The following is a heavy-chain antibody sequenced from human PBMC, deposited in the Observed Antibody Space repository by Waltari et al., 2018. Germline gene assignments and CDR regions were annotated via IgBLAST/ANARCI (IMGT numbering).Heavy chain of an antibody. J-gene: IGHJ5*02. CDR2: INSGSTSI. Sequence: EVLLVESGGGLVKPGGSLRLSCAASGFPFSTYTTNWVRQAPGKGLEWVSSINSGSTSIYYADSVKGRFTISRDNAKNSLYLQMNSLRAEDTALYYCAREVRRNWFDPWGQGTLVTVSS. CDR1: GFPFSTYT. CDR3: AREVRRNWFDP. V-gene: IGHV3-21*01.